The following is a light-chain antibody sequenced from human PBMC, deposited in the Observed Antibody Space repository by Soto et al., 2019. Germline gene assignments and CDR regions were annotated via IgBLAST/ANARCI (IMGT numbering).Light chain of an antibody. Sequence: EIVLTQSPAKLSLSPCDRATLSCRASQSVSSYLAWYQQKPGQAPRLLIYDASRRATDIPDRFSGSGSGTDFTLTITRLEPEDFAMYYCQQYEISPPITFGQGTRLEIK. CDR3: QQYEISPPIT. CDR2: DAS. CDR1: QSVSSY. V-gene: IGKV3-20*01. J-gene: IGKJ5*01.